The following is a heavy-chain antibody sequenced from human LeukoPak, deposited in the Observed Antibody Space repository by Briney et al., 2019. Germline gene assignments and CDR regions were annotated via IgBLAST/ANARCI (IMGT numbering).Heavy chain of an antibody. CDR1: GFTFSSYE. CDR2: ISSSGSTI. D-gene: IGHD1-26*01. V-gene: IGHV3-48*03. J-gene: IGHJ5*02. Sequence: GGSLRLSCAASGFTFSSYEMNWVRQAPGKGLEWVSYISSSGSTIYYADSLKGRFTISRDNAKNSLYLQMKSLRVEDTGVYYCARDAGGRTQREGWFDPWGQGTLVTVSS. CDR3: ARDAGGRTQREGWFDP.